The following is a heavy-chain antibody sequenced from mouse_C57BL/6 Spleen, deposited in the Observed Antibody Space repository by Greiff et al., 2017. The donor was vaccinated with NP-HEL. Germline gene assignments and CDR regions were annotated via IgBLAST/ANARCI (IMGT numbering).Heavy chain of an antibody. V-gene: IGHV5-16*01. CDR1: GFTFSDYY. D-gene: IGHD1-1*01. CDR2: INYDGSST. Sequence: EVKLVESEGGLVQPGSSMKLSCTASGFTFSDYYMAWVRQVPEKGLEWVANINYDGSSTYYLDSLKSRFIISRDNAKNILYLQMSSLKSEDTATYYCAREGDYYGSSDGGAWFAYWGQGTLVTVSA. CDR3: AREGDYYGSSDGGAWFAY. J-gene: IGHJ3*01.